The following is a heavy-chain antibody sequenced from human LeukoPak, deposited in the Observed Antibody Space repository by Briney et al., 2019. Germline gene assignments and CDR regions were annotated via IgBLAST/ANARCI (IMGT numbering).Heavy chain of an antibody. J-gene: IGHJ3*02. D-gene: IGHD4-17*01. CDR1: GSSFSEYF. V-gene: IGHV4-34*01. CDR2: IKHGGVT. Sequence: PSEALSLTCGVHGSSFSEYFWHWVRQSPREGLEWIGDIKHGGVTNYNPSLMGRVTISVDTSKNQFSLMLTSVTAADTAVYYCARGPHYYGDYIRWFPDAFHIWGRGTMVSVSS. CDR3: ARGPHYYGDYIRWFPDAFHI.